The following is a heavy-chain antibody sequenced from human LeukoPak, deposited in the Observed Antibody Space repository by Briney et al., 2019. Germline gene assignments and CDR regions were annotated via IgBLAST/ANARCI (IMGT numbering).Heavy chain of an antibody. CDR1: GFNYSSYT. Sequence: AGGSLRLSCAASGFNYSSYTMNWVRQAPGMGLEWLSYISASRDITYYADSVKGRFTISRDNAKNSLYLQINSLSAEDTAVYYCARDYGGSDFDYWGQGTLVTVSS. CDR3: ARDYGGSDFDY. J-gene: IGHJ4*02. CDR2: ISASRDIT. D-gene: IGHD3-16*01. V-gene: IGHV3-48*04.